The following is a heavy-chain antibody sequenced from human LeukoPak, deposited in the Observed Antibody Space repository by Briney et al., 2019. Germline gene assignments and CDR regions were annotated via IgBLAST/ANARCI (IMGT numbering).Heavy chain of an antibody. CDR1: GGSISSGGYY. CDR3: ARGMVAANPRYGMDV. CDR2: IYYSGST. V-gene: IGHV4-31*03. J-gene: IGHJ6*02. Sequence: SETLSLTCTVSGGSISSGGYYWSCIRQHPGKGLEWIVYIYYSGSTYYNPSLKSRVSISVDTSKNQFSLKLSSVTAADTAVYYCARGMVAANPRYGMDVWGQGTTVTVSS. D-gene: IGHD2-15*01.